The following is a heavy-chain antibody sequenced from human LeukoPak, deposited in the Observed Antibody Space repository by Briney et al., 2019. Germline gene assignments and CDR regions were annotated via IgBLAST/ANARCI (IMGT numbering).Heavy chain of an antibody. CDR2: INAGNGNT. Sequence: ASVKVSCKASGYTFTSYAMHWVRQAPGQRLGWMGWINAGNGNTKYSQKFQGRVTITRDTSASTAYMELSSLRSEDTAVYYCARPYYDILTGYYTYYFDYWGQGTLVTVSS. V-gene: IGHV1-3*01. D-gene: IGHD3-9*01. J-gene: IGHJ4*02. CDR3: ARPYYDILTGYYTYYFDY. CDR1: GYTFTSYA.